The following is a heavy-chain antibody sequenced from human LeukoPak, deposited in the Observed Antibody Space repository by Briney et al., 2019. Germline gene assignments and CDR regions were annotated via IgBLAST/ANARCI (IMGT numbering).Heavy chain of an antibody. CDR3: ATSRIYSSGWLYDAFDI. J-gene: IGHJ3*02. CDR1: GDSISSGTFY. V-gene: IGHV4-39*07. D-gene: IGHD6-19*01. Sequence: SETLSLTCTVSGDSISSGTFYWGWIRQSPGKGLEWIGSIYYNGITYYNPSLKSRVTISVDTSKNQFSLKLSSVTAADTAVYYCATSRIYSSGWLYDAFDIWGQGTMVTVSS. CDR2: IYYNGIT.